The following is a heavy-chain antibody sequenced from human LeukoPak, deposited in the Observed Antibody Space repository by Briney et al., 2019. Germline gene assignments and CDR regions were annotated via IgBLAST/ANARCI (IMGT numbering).Heavy chain of an antibody. D-gene: IGHD5-18*01. CDR2: IYPGDSDT. CDR1: GCSFTSYW. CDR3: ARAGYSYGKYFEY. J-gene: IGHJ4*02. Sequence: GESLKISCKGSGCSFTSYWIGWVRQMPGTGLEWMGIIYPGDSDTRYSPSFQGQVTISADKSISTAYLQWSSLKASDTAMYFCARAGYSYGKYFEYWGQGTLVTVSS. V-gene: IGHV5-51*01.